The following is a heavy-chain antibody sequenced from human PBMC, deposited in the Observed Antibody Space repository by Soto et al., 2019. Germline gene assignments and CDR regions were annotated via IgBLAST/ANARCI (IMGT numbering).Heavy chain of an antibody. CDR2: INAHSGGT. CDR1: GFSFTGYY. V-gene: IGHV1-2*02. D-gene: IGHD6-6*01. Sequence: ASVRVSCKASGFSFTGYYIHWLRQAPGQGLEWMGWINAHSGGTEYAQKFQGRVTLTRDTSIATAYLTLTSLTSDDTALYYCAKDLTRQLAYWLDPWGQGTQVTVSS. CDR3: AKDLTRQLAYWLDP. J-gene: IGHJ5*02.